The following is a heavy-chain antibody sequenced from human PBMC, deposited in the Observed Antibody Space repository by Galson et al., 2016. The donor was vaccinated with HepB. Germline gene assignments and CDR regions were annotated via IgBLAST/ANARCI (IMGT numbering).Heavy chain of an antibody. CDR1: GFTFSTYS. CDR3: AKSSCGGECYYRMDV. CDR2: ISGTGGRT. J-gene: IGHJ6*02. V-gene: IGHV3-23*01. Sequence: SLRLSCAASGFTFSTYSMTWVRQAPGKGLEWVSAISGTGGRTHYADSVKGRFSISRDGSKNTMYLQLNTLRVDETAVYYCAKSSCGGECYYRMDVWGQGTTVTVSS. D-gene: IGHD2-21*01.